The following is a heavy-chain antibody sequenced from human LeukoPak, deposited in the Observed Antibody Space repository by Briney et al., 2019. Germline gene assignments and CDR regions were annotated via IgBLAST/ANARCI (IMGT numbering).Heavy chain of an antibody. J-gene: IGHJ4*02. Sequence: GGSLRLSCAASGFTFSSYGMHWVRQAPGKGLEWVAVISYDGSNKYYADSVKGRFTISRDNSKNTLYLQMNSLRAEDTAVYYCAKDLEDYGGDCYADYWGQGTLVTVSS. CDR3: AKDLEDYGGDCYADY. V-gene: IGHV3-30*18. D-gene: IGHD2-21*02. CDR1: GFTFSSYG. CDR2: ISYDGSNK.